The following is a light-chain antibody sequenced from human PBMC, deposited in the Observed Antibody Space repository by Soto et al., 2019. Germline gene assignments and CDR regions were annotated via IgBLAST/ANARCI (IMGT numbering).Light chain of an antibody. CDR2: GAA. CDR3: QQYNNWPLT. J-gene: IGKJ3*01. Sequence: EIVLTQSPGTLSLSPGEGATLSCRASENVYINSLAWYQQKPGQPPRLLIYGAATRATGIPARFSGSGSGTEFTLTISSLQSEDFAVYYCQQYNNWPLTFGPGTKVDIK. V-gene: IGKV3-15*01. CDR1: ENVYIN.